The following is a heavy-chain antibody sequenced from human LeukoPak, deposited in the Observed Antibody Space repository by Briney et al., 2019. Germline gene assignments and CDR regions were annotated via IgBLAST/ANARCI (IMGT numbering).Heavy chain of an antibody. D-gene: IGHD3-10*01. CDR3: ARKPPPPHTESVLWFGESSPNYMDV. J-gene: IGHJ6*03. Sequence: SETLSLTCTVSGGSISSSSYYWGWIRQPPGKGLEWIGSIYYSGSTYYNPSLKSRVTISVDTSKNQFSLKLSSVTAADTAVYYCARKPPPPHTESVLWFGESSPNYMDVWGKGTTVTISS. V-gene: IGHV4-39*01. CDR1: GGSISSSSYY. CDR2: IYYSGST.